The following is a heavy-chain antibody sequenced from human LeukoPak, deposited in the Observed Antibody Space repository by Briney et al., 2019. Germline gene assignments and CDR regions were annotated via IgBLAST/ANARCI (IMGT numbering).Heavy chain of an antibody. CDR3: ARQHDSYYYYYIDV. CDR2: LYHSDSA. V-gene: IGHV4-38-2*01. Sequence: SETLSLTCAASGYSIGNGYYWVWIRQPPGRGLEWIGSLYHSDSAYYNTSLRSRVSMSVDTSKNQFSLTLSFVTAADTAVYYCARQHDSYYYYYIDVWGSGTTVTVSS. CDR1: GYSIGNGYY. J-gene: IGHJ6*03.